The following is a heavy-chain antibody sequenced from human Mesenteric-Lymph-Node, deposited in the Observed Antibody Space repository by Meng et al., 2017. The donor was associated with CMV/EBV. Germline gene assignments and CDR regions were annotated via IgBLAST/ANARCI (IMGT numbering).Heavy chain of an antibody. CDR1: GFTFTAYW. Sequence: GGSLRLSCAASGFTFTAYWIHWVRQAPGKGLVWVSRIHSDGTGTSYADSVKGRFTVSRDNAKNTMYLQMNRLRAEDTAVYYCARGANSGDYWGQGTLVTVSS. V-gene: IGHV3-74*01. D-gene: IGHD4/OR15-4a*01. CDR3: ARGANSGDY. CDR2: IHSDGTGT. J-gene: IGHJ4*02.